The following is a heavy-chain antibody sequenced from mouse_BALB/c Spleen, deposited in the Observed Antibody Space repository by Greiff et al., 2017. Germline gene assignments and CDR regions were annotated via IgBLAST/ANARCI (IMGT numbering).Heavy chain of an antibody. CDR3: ARGKTHYAMDY. CDR1: GFTFSSYA. V-gene: IGHV5-6-5*01. J-gene: IGHJ4*01. Sequence: DVQLVESGGGLVKPGGSLKLSCAASGFTFSSYAMSWVRQTPGKRLEWVASISSGGSTYYPDSVKGRFTISRDNARNILYLQMSSLRSEDTAMYYCARGKTHYAMDYWGQGTTLTVSS. CDR2: ISSGGST.